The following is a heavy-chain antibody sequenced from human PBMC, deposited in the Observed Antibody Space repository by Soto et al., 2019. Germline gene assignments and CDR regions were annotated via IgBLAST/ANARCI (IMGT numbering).Heavy chain of an antibody. J-gene: IGHJ4*02. Sequence: EVQLLESGGGLIHPGGSLRLSCVASGFRFSDHSMNWVRQAPGKGLEWVSYITSSGDSIYYADSVKGRFTVSRDNAKNSLCLQMNSLRDEDTAVYYCARLPKGSRVTSWGQGTRVTVSS. CDR2: ITSSGDSI. D-gene: IGHD4-17*01. CDR3: ARLPKGSRVTS. CDR1: GFRFSDHS. V-gene: IGHV3-48*02.